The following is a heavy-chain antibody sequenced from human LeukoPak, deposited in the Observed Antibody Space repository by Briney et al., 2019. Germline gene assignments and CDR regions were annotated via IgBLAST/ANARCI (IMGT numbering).Heavy chain of an antibody. J-gene: IGHJ5*02. Sequence: ASVKVSCKASGYTFTSYGINWVRQATGQGLEWMGWMNPNSGNTGYAQKFQGRVTMTRNTSISTAYMELSSLRSEDTAVYYCARGRYCSSTSCYSGWFDPWGQGTLVTVSS. CDR3: ARGRYCSSTSCYSGWFDP. CDR1: GYTFTSYG. CDR2: MNPNSGNT. V-gene: IGHV1-8*02. D-gene: IGHD2-2*01.